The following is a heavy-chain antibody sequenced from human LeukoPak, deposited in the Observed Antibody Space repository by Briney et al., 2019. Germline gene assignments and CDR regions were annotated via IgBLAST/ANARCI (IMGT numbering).Heavy chain of an antibody. V-gene: IGHV3-23*01. D-gene: IGHD2-2*01. CDR2: ISGSGGST. J-gene: IGHJ4*02. Sequence: PGGSLRLFCAASGFSFSSYAMSWVRQAPGKGLEWVSAISGSGGSTYYADSVKGRFTISRDNSKNTLYLQMNSLRAEDTAVYYCAAGVGESRPGYCSSTSCYFMDYWGQGTLVTVSS. CDR3: AAGVGESRPGYCSSTSCYFMDY. CDR1: GFSFSSYA.